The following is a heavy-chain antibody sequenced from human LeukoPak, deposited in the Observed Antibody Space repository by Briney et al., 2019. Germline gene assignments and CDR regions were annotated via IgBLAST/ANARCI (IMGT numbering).Heavy chain of an antibody. CDR1: GITVSSNY. V-gene: IGHV3-66*04. D-gene: IGHD6-6*01. Sequence: PGGSLRLSCVASGITVSSNYFSWVRQTPGTGLEWVSVIYSGGSTNYADSVKGRFTLSRDNSKNTLYLQMKSLRAEDTAVYYCARHSSSSLPHFDPWGQGTLVTVSS. CDR3: ARHSSSSLPHFDP. J-gene: IGHJ5*02. CDR2: IYSGGST.